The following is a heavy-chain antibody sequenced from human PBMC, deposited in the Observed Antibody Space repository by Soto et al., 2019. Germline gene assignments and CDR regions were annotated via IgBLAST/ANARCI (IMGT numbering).Heavy chain of an antibody. D-gene: IGHD5-12*01. CDR3: ARGVATIGP. CDR2: IYYSGST. J-gene: IGHJ5*02. Sequence: QVLLQESGPRLVKPSETLSLTCTVSGDSISSYYWSWIRQPPGKGLEWIGYIYYSGSTNYNPSLKSRVTISVDTRKNQFSLKLTSVTAADTAVYYCARGVATIGPWGQGTLVTVSS. V-gene: IGHV4-59*01. CDR1: GDSISSYY.